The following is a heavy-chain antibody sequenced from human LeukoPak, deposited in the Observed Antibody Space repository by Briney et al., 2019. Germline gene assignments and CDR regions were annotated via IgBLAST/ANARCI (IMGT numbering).Heavy chain of an antibody. Sequence: GGSLRLSCAASGFTFSSYAISWVPQAPGKGLEWVSAICGSGGSTYYTDSVKGRFTISRDNSKNTLYLQMNSLRAEDTAVYYCAKDHLPGIVVADRDYWGQGTLVTVSS. D-gene: IGHD6-19*01. J-gene: IGHJ4*02. CDR2: ICGSGGST. V-gene: IGHV3-23*01. CDR1: GFTFSSYA. CDR3: AKDHLPGIVVADRDY.